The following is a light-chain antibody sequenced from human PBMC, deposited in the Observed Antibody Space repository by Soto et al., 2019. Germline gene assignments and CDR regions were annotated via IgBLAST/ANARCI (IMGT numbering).Light chain of an antibody. CDR1: QDISNY. V-gene: IGKV1-33*01. CDR2: DAS. J-gene: IGKJ2*01. Sequence: DIEMTQSPSSLAASVGDRVTITCQASQDISNYVNWYQQKPGKAPKLLISDASNLETGVPSRFSGSGSGTDFTFTIDNLLPEDFATSYCQHYDNLPYAFGQGTKLEIK. CDR3: QHYDNLPYA.